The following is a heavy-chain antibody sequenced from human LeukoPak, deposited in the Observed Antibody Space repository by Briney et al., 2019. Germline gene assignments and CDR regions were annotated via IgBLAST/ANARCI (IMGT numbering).Heavy chain of an antibody. J-gene: IGHJ4*02. D-gene: IGHD3-22*01. V-gene: IGHV1-69*05. CDR1: GGTFSSYA. Sequence: SVKVSCKASGGTFSSYAISWVRQAPGQGLEWMGGIIPIFGTANCAQKFQGRVTITTDESTSTAYMELSSLRSEDTAVYYCARDVSSGYYYDLDYWGQGTLVTVSS. CDR3: ARDVSSGYYYDLDY. CDR2: IIPIFGTA.